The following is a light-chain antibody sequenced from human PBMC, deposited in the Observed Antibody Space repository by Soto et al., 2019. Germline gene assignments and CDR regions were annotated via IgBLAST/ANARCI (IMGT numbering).Light chain of an antibody. V-gene: IGKV1-5*03. CDR2: KAS. CDR3: QQYNSYPWT. J-gene: IGKJ1*01. Sequence: DIQMTQPPSTLSASVGDRVTITCRASQSISSWLAWYQQKPGKAPKLLIYKASSLESGVPSRFSVSGSGTEFTLTISSLQPDDFATYYCQQYNSYPWTFGQGTKVDIK. CDR1: QSISSW.